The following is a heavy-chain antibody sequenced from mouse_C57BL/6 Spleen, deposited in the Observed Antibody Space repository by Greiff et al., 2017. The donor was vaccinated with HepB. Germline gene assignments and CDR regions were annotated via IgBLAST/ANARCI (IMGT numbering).Heavy chain of an antibody. CDR1: GYAFSSSW. V-gene: IGHV1-82*01. D-gene: IGHD1-1*01. CDR3: AISVTSVGCSY. Sequence: QVQLQQPGPELVKPGASVKISCKASGYAFSSSWMNWVKQRPGKGLEWIGRIYPGDGDTNYNGKFKGKATLTADKSSSTAYMQLSSLTSEDSAVYFCAISVTSVGCSYWGQGTTLTVSS. J-gene: IGHJ2*01. CDR2: IYPGDGDT.